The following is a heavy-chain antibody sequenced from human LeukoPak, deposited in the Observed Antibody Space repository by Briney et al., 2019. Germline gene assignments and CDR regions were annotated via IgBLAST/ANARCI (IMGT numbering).Heavy chain of an antibody. V-gene: IGHV3-7*01. CDR3: ARRGGSSSRRSPIDY. Sequence: GGSLRLSCAASGFTFSDYWMTWVRQAPGKGPEWVANIKQDGSEKYYVDSVRGRFTISRDNSKNSLFLQMNSLRVEDTAVYYCARRGGSSSRRSPIDYWGQGTLVTVSS. D-gene: IGHD6-6*01. CDR1: GFTFSDYW. CDR2: IKQDGSEK. J-gene: IGHJ4*02.